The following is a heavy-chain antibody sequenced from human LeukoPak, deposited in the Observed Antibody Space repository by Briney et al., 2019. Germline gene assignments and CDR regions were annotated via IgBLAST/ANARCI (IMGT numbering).Heavy chain of an antibody. V-gene: IGHV3-21*01. J-gene: IGHJ4*02. CDR2: ISSSSSYI. D-gene: IGHD5-18*01. CDR3: ARTRGYSYGYDY. Sequence: GGSLILSCAASGFTFNIYEMNWVRQAPGKGLEWVSSISSSSSYIYYADSVKGRFTISRDNAKNSLYLQMNSLRAEDTAVYYCARTRGYSYGYDYWGQGTLVTVSS. CDR1: GFTFNIYE.